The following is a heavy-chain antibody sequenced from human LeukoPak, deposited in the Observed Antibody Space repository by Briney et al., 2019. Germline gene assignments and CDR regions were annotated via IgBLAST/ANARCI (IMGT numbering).Heavy chain of an antibody. D-gene: IGHD6-13*01. V-gene: IGHV3-30*03. CDR2: ISYDGSNK. J-gene: IGHJ6*04. CDR3: ARRSSRRPDV. Sequence: PGRSLRLSCAASGFTFSSYGMHWVRQAPGKGLEWVAVISYDGSNKYYADSVKGRFTISRDNSKNTLYLQMNSLRAEDTAVYYCARRSSRRPDVWGKGTTVTVSS. CDR1: GFTFSSYG.